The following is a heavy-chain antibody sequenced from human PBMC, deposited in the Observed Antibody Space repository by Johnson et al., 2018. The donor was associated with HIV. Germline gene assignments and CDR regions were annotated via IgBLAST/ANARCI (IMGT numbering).Heavy chain of an antibody. CDR2: ISYDGSNK. J-gene: IGHJ3*02. D-gene: IGHD1-26*01. CDR1: GFTFSSYA. V-gene: IGHV3-30-3*01. Sequence: QVKLVESGGGVVQPGRSLRLSCAASGFTFSSYAMHWVRQAPGKGLEWVAVISYDGSNKYYADSVKGRFTISRDNSKNTLYLQMNSLRAEDTAVYYCARDLLWYSGSQLEAFDIWGQGTMVTVSS. CDR3: ARDLLWYSGSQLEAFDI.